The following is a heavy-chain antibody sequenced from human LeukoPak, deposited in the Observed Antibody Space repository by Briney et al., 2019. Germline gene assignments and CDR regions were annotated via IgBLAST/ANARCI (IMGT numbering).Heavy chain of an antibody. CDR3: ARALRGYSYGYRFDY. CDR2: IIPIFGTA. D-gene: IGHD5-18*01. J-gene: IGHJ4*02. Sequence: ASVKVSCKASGGTFSSYAISWVRQAPGQGLEWMGGIIPIFGTANYAQKFQGRVTITTDESTSTAYMELSSLRSEDTAVYYCARALRGYSYGYRFDYWGQGTLVTVSS. V-gene: IGHV1-69*05. CDR1: GGTFSSYA.